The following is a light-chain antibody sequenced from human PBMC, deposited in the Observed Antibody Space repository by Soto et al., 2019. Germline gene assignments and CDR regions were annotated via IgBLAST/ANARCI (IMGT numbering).Light chain of an antibody. J-gene: IGLJ2*01. Sequence: QSVLTQPASVSGSPGQSITISCSGTSRDVGAYNLVSWYQQFPGKGPKLLIYEVRHRPSGVSYRFSGSKSGNTASLTISSLLPEDEAVYFCSSFSSRNALVFGGGTKVIVL. CDR2: EVR. CDR1: SRDVGAYNL. V-gene: IGLV2-14*01. CDR3: SSFSSRNALV.